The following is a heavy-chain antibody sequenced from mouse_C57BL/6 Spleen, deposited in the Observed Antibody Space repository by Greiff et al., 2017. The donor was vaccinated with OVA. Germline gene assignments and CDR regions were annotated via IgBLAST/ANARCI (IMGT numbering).Heavy chain of an antibody. Sequence: QVHVKQSGAELARPGASVKLSCKASGYTFTSYGISWVKQRTGQGLEWIGEIYPRSGNTYYNEKFKGKATLTADKSSSTAYMELRSLTSEDSAVYFCAREAYGSSPYAMDYWGQGTSVTVSS. CDR1: GYTFTSYG. D-gene: IGHD1-1*01. V-gene: IGHV1-81*01. J-gene: IGHJ4*01. CDR3: AREAYGSSPYAMDY. CDR2: IYPRSGNT.